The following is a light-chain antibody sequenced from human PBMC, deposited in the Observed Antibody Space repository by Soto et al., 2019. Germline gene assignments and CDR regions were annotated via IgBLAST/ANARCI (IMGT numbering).Light chain of an antibody. CDR3: AAWDDGLSAHYV. V-gene: IGLV1-47*01. CDR1: SSNIGSNY. J-gene: IGLJ1*01. Sequence: QSVLTQPPSASGTPGQRVTISCSGSSSNIGSNYVYWYQQLPGTAPKLLIYRNNQRPSGVRDRFSGSKSGTSASLAISGLRSEDEDDYYCAAWDDGLSAHYVFGTGTKLTVL. CDR2: RNN.